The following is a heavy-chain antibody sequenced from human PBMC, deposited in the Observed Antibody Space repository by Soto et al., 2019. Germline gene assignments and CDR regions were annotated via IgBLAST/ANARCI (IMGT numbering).Heavy chain of an antibody. CDR3: ARPHYDILGRYFFDY. Sequence: SETLSLTCTVSGGSISSGSYYWDWIRQPPGKGLEWIGNVYYSGSTYYNPSLKSRVTISVDTSKNQFSLKSTSVTAADTAVYYCARPHYDILGRYFFDYWGQGTLVTVSS. J-gene: IGHJ4*02. V-gene: IGHV4-39*01. CDR2: VYYSGST. CDR1: GGSISSGSYY. D-gene: IGHD3-9*01.